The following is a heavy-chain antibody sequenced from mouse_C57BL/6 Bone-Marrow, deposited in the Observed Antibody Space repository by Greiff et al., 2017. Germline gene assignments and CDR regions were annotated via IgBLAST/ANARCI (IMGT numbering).Heavy chain of an antibody. CDR1: GFSFNTYA. D-gene: IGHD6-5*01. CDR2: IRSKSNNYAT. J-gene: IGHJ4*01. CDR3: VRAYEYYAMDY. V-gene: IGHV10-1*01. Sequence: GGGLVQPKGSLKLSCAASGFSFNTYAMNWVRQAPGKGLEWVARIRSKSNNYATYYADSVKDRFTISRDDSESMLYLQMNNLKTEDTAMYYCVRAYEYYAMDYWGQGTSVTVSS.